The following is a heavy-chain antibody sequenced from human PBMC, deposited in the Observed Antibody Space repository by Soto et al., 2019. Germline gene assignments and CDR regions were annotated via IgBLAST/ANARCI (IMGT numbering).Heavy chain of an antibody. V-gene: IGHV3-23*01. D-gene: IGHD3-10*01. J-gene: IGHJ5*02. Sequence: GGYLRLSCAASGFTFSIYAMSWVRQAPGKGLEWVSAISVSGGSTYYADSVKGRFTISRDNSKNTLYLQMNSLRAEDTAVYYCAKDITMVRGPSLGKALDPWGQGTLVTVSS. CDR3: AKDITMVRGPSLGKALDP. CDR1: GFTFSIYA. CDR2: ISVSGGST.